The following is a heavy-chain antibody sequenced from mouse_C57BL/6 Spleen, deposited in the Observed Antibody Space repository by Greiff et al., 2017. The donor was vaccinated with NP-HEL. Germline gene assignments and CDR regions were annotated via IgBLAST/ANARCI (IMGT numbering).Heavy chain of an antibody. D-gene: IGHD2-4*01. J-gene: IGHJ4*01. CDR1: GYTFTSYT. Sequence: VQLKQSGAELARPGASVKMSCKASGYTFTSYTMHWVNQRPGQGLEWIGYINPSSGYTKYNQKLKDTGTLTAAKSSRAAYMQLSSLTSVHSAVYYWAISNYYDGDYYSIDYWGQGTSLTVSS. CDR2: INPSSGYT. CDR3: AISNYYDGDYYSIDY. V-gene: IGHV1-4*01.